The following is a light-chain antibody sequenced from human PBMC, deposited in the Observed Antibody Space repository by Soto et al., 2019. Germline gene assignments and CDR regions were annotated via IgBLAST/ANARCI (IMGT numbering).Light chain of an antibody. CDR3: SSYADSNPYV. V-gene: IGLV2-8*01. J-gene: IGLJ1*01. CDR2: EVT. CDR1: SSDVGRYNY. Sequence: SVLPQPPSAAGSPGQSVTISCTGTSSDVGRYNYVSWYQQHPGKAPKLMIYEVTKRPSGVPDRFSGSKSGNTASLTVSGLQAEDEADYYCSSYADSNPYVFGTGTKVTVL.